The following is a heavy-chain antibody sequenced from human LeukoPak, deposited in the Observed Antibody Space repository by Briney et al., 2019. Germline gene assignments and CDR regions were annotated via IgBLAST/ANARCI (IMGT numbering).Heavy chain of an antibody. CDR2: IYTSGST. CDR1: GGSISNYY. CDR3: ARDRSDAFDI. Sequence: PSQTLSLTCTVSGGSISNYYWSWIRQPAGKGLEWIGRIYTSGSTNYDPSLKSRVTMSVDTSKNQFSLKLSSVTAADTAVYYCARDRSDAFDIWGQGTMVTVSS. V-gene: IGHV4-4*07. J-gene: IGHJ3*02.